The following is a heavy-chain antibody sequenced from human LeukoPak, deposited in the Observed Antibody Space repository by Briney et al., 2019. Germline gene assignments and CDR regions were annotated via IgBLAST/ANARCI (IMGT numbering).Heavy chain of an antibody. CDR1: GGSVSSGSYY. CDR2: IYYSGNT. Sequence: SETLSLTCTVSGGSVSSGSYYWSWIRQPPGKGLEWIGYIYYSGNTNYNPSLKSRVTISVDTSKNQFSLKLSSVTAADTAVYYCARASFGVVIDGGNYYFDYWGQGTLVTVSS. D-gene: IGHD3-3*01. CDR3: ARASFGVVIDGGNYYFDY. J-gene: IGHJ4*02. V-gene: IGHV4-61*01.